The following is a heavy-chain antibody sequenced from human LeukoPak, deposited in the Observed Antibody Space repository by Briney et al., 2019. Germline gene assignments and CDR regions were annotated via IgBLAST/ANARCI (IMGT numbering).Heavy chain of an antibody. CDR2: VDPEDGET. V-gene: IGHV1-69-2*01. J-gene: IGHJ5*02. CDR3: TTAGKFYYGSGSPSWFDP. D-gene: IGHD3-10*01. CDR1: GYSFTDYF. Sequence: GASVKVSCKASGYSFTDYFMHWVHQAPGKGLEWMGRVDPEDGETIYGEKFQGRVTITADTSTDTAYMELSSLRSEDTAVYYCTTAGKFYYGSGSPSWFDPWGQGTLVTVSS.